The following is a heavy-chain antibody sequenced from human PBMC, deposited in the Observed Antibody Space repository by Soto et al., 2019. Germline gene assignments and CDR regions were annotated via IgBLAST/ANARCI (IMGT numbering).Heavy chain of an antibody. D-gene: IGHD2-15*01. CDR3: AREARGYSNFDY. J-gene: IGHJ4*02. CDR2: ISNSGSTI. V-gene: IGHV3-11*01. CDR1: GFTFSDYY. Sequence: PGGSLRLSCAASGFTFSDYYMTWIRRAPGKGLEWVSYISNSGSTIYYADSVKGRFTISRENTKNSLYLQMNSLRAEDTAVYYCAREARGYSNFDYWGQGHLVTVS.